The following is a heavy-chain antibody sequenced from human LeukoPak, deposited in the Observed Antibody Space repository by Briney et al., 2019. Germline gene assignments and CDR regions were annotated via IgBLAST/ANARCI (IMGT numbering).Heavy chain of an antibody. V-gene: IGHV3-23*01. D-gene: IGHD3-22*01. CDR2: ISGSGGST. J-gene: IGHJ3*02. CDR3: AKETYYYDSSGYGVAFDI. CDR1: GFTFSSYA. Sequence: GGSLRLSCAASGFTFSSYAMSWVRQAPAKGLEWVSAISGSGGSTYYADSVKGRFTISRDNSKNTLYLQMNSLRAEDTAVYYCAKETYYYDSSGYGVAFDIWGQGTMVTVSS.